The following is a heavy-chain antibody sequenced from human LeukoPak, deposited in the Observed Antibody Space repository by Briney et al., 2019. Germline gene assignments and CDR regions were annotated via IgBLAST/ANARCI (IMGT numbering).Heavy chain of an antibody. CDR3: AKYLATAAYYDANVALDY. CDR1: GFTFSNAW. D-gene: IGHD3-16*01. J-gene: IGHJ4*02. V-gene: IGHV3-21*01. Sequence: KAGGSLRLSCAASGFTFSNAWMSWVRQAPGKGLEWVSSTSKRSDNIYYTVSVKGRFTISRDNARRSLYLQMNSLRAEDTAVYYCAKYLATAAYYDANVALDYWGQGTLVTVSS. CDR2: TSKRSDNI.